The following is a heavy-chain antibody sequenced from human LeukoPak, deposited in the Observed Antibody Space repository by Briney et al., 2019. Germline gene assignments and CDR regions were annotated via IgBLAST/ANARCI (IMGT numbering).Heavy chain of an antibody. J-gene: IGHJ6*03. CDR1: GYTFTGYY. V-gene: IGHV1-2*02. CDR2: INPNSGGT. Sequence: ASVKVSCKASGYTFTGYYMHWVRQAPGQGLEWMGWINPNSGGTNYAQKFQGGVTMTRDTSISTAYMELSRLRSDDTAVYYCAREYSSSSANYYYYMDVWGKGTTVTVSS. CDR3: AREYSSSSANYYYYMDV. D-gene: IGHD6-6*01.